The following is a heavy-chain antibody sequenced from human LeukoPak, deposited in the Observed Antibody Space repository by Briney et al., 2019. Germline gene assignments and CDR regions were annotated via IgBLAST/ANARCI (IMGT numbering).Heavy chain of an antibody. D-gene: IGHD6-19*01. V-gene: IGHV3-23*01. CDR3: AKPLTLSAWLNGRFDY. Sequence: GGSLRLSCAASGFTFSGYALSWVRQAPGKGLEWVSSISGNGDTTYYTDSVKGRFPIPRDNSKNTLYLQMNSLRAEDTAVYYCAKPLTLSAWLNGRFDYWGQGSLVTVSS. CDR2: ISGNGDTT. J-gene: IGHJ4*02. CDR1: GFTFSGYA.